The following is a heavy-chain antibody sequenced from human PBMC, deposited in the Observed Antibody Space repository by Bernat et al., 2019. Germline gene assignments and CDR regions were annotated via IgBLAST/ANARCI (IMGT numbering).Heavy chain of an antibody. V-gene: IGHV3-48*02. D-gene: IGHD2-15*01. CDR1: GFTFSSYS. CDR3: AKVASRYCSGGSCSSGYFDY. CDR2: ISSSSSTL. Sequence: EVQLVESGGGLVQPGGSLRLSCAASGFTFSSYSMNWVRQAPGKGLEWVSYISSSSSTLYSADSVKGRFTISRDNAKNSLYLQMNSLRDEDTAVYYCAKVASRYCSGGSCSSGYFDYWGQGNLVTISA. J-gene: IGHJ4*02.